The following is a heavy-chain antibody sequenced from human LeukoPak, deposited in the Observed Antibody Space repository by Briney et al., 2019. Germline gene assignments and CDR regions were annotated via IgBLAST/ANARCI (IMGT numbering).Heavy chain of an antibody. CDR2: ISGSGGTT. J-gene: IGHJ6*03. CDR3: AKNVERGAYCSGGSCYPYYYYYMDV. CDR1: GFTFSSYA. V-gene: IGHV3-23*01. D-gene: IGHD2-15*01. Sequence: PGGSLRLSCAASGFTFSSYAMSWVRQAPGKGLEWVSAISGSGGTTYYADSVKGRFTISRDNSKNTLYLQMNSLRAEDTAVYYCAKNVERGAYCSGGSCYPYYYYYMDVWGKGTTVTISS.